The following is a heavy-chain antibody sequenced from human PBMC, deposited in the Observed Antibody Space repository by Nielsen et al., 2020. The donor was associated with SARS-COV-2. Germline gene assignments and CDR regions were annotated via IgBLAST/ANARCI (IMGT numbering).Heavy chain of an antibody. J-gene: IGHJ4*02. CDR3: ASPLLYCSGGSCYSGPLNY. CDR1: GFPFSSYE. V-gene: IGHV3-48*03. CDR2: IGGNGRNI. D-gene: IGHD2-15*01. Sequence: GGSLRLSCAASGFPFSSYEMNWVRQAPGKALEWLSYIGGNGRNIFYADSVKGRFTISRDNAENSLYLQMNSLRAEDTAVYYCASPLLYCSGGSCYSGPLNYWGQGTLVTVSS.